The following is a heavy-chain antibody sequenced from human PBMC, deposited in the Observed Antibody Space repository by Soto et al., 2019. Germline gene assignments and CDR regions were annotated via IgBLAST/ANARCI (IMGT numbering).Heavy chain of an antibody. CDR3: VRSSGSQPRAGWFDP. J-gene: IGHJ5*02. D-gene: IGHD1-26*01. Sequence: EVQLVESGGGLAQPGWSRRLSCAASGFNFDDHAMHWVRQTPGEGLEWVSGISWNRVTINYADSIKGRFTISRDNAKRTLYLQMNNLRPADTAMYFCVRSSGSQPRAGWFDPWGQGTLVTVS. V-gene: IGHV3-9*01. CDR2: ISWNRVTI. CDR1: GFNFDDHA.